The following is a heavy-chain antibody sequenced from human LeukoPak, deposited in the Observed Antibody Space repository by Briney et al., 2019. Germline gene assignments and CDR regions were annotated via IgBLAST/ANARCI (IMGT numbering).Heavy chain of an antibody. D-gene: IGHD3-10*01. Sequence: GGSLRLSCAASGFTFSSYAMSWVRQAPGKGLEWVSAISGSGGSTYYADSVKGRFTISRDNSKNTLYLQMNSLRAEDTAVYYCTTVLRYDSGSYSDYWGQGTLVTVSS. CDR3: TTVLRYDSGSYSDY. CDR2: ISGSGGST. CDR1: GFTFSSYA. J-gene: IGHJ4*02. V-gene: IGHV3-23*01.